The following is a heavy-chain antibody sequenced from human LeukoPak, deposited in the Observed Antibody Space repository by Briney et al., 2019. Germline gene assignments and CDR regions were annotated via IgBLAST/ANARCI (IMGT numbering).Heavy chain of an antibody. J-gene: IGHJ4*02. CDR1: GYTFTSNY. Sequence: ASVKVSCKASGYTFTSNYIHWVRQAPGQGLEWMGMIYPRDGSTSYAQKFQGRVTVTRDTSTSAVHMELSGLRSEDTAVYYCARDQEGFDYWGQGTLVTVSS. CDR3: ARDQEGFDY. V-gene: IGHV1-46*01. CDR2: IYPRDGST.